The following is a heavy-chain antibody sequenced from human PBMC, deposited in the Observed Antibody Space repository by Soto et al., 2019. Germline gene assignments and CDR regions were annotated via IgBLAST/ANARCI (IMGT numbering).Heavy chain of an antibody. CDR2: IYPSDSDI. V-gene: IGHV5-51*01. CDR1: GYTFTSYW. D-gene: IGHD3-16*01. J-gene: IGHJ4*02. Sequence: DSLTISCKRSGYTFTSYWIGWVRQMRGEGLEWMGVIYPSDSDIRYSPSFQGKVTISADKSITTAYLQWSSPKAADTAMYYCVRSGTSSGRFWGYWAQGTLITVSS. CDR3: VRSGTSSGRFWGY.